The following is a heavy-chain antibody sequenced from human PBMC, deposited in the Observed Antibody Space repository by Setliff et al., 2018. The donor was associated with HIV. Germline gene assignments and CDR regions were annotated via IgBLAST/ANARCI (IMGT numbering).Heavy chain of an antibody. CDR2: IYYTGST. D-gene: IGHD6-13*01. CDR1: GGSIPSSSYY. CDR3: ARHPPHDSTWPYYYYGMDV. Sequence: SETLSLTCTVSGGSIPSSSYYWGWIRQPPGKGLEWIGSIYYTGSTYYNPSLKSRVTISVDTSKNQFSLKLISVTAADTAVYYCARHPPHDSTWPYYYYGMDVWGQGTTVTVSS. V-gene: IGHV4-39*01. J-gene: IGHJ6*02.